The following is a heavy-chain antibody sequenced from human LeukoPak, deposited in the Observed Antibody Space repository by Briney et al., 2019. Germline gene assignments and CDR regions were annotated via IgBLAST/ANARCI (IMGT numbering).Heavy chain of an antibody. CDR2: IYHSGST. CDR3: ARQGTSYDGEGKGFDI. J-gene: IGHJ3*02. CDR1: GYSISSGYY. Sequence: PSETLSLTCTVSGYSISSGYYWGWIRQPPGKGLEWIGSIYHSGSTYYNPSLKSRVTISVDTSKNQFSLKLSSVTAADTAVYYCARQGTSYDGEGKGFDIWGQGTMVTVSS. V-gene: IGHV4-38-2*02. D-gene: IGHD3-22*01.